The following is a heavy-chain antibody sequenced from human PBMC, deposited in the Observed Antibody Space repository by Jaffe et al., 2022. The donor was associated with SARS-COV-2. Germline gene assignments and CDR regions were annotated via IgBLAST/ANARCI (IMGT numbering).Heavy chain of an antibody. V-gene: IGHV4-39*01. Sequence: QVQLQESGPGLVKPSETLSLTCTVSGDSVSSSRYYWGWIRQPPGKGLEWIGSVYYTEGAYYNPSLKSRVTISLDTSKNQFSLKLTSVTAADTATYYCARRTDYYSGSGYRRYLDYWGQGTLVTVSS. CDR1: GDSVSSSRYY. J-gene: IGHJ4*02. CDR3: ARRTDYYSGSGYRRYLDY. D-gene: IGHD3-22*01. CDR2: VYYTEGA.